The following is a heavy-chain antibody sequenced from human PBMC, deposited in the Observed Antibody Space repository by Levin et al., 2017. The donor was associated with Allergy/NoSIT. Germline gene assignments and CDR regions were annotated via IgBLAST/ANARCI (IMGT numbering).Heavy chain of an antibody. CDR2: IYATSEGT. CDR1: GGSITNHY. V-gene: IGHV4-4*07. D-gene: IGHD3-3*01. Sequence: SETLSLTCTVSGGSITNHYWTWIRHSAGKGLQWIGRIYATSEGTKYNPSLKSRVTMSADVSKNLLSLKLTSVTAADTAIYYCARSFYDSEDYYYGMDIWGPGTMTTVS. J-gene: IGHJ6*01. CDR3: ARSFYDSEDYYYGMDI.